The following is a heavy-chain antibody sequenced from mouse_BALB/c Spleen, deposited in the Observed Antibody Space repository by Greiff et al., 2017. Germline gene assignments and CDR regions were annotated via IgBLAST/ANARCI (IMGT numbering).Heavy chain of an antibody. V-gene: IGHV1S137*01. CDR3: AREGLYGNYGY. CDR1: GYTFTDYA. J-gene: IGHJ2*01. CDR2: ISTYYGDA. Sequence: QVQLQQSGAELVRPGVSVKISCKGSGYTFTDYAMHWVKQSHAKSLEWIGVISTYYGDASYNQKFKGKATMTVDKSSSTAYMELARLTSEDSAIYYCAREGLYGNYGYWGQGTTLTVSS. D-gene: IGHD2-1*01.